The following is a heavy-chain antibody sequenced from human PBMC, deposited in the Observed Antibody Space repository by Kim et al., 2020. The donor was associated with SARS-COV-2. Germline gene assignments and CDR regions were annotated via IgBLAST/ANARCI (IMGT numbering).Heavy chain of an antibody. CDR1: GGSISSSIYY. J-gene: IGHJ6*02. CDR2: IYYSGST. V-gene: IGHV4-39*01. D-gene: IGHD2-2*01. CDR3: AREKYCSSTSCANYGMDV. Sequence: SETLSLTCTVSGGSISSSIYYWGWIRQPPGKGLEGIGSIYYSGSTYYNPSLKSRVTISVDTSKNQFSLKLSSVTAADTAVYYCAREKYCSSTSCANYGMDVWGQGTPVTVSS.